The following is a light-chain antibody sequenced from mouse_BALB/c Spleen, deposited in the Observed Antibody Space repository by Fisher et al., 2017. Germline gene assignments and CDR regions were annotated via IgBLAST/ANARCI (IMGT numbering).Light chain of an antibody. V-gene: IGKV4-57-1*01. CDR1: SSVSSSY. CDR3: QQWSSYPRT. CDR2: STS. Sequence: DIVLTQTTAIMSASPGEKVTMTCRASSSVSSSYLHWYQQKSGASPKLWIYSTSNLASGVPARFSGSGSGTSYSLTISRMEAEDAATYYCQQWSSYPRTFGGGTKLEIK. J-gene: IGKJ1*01.